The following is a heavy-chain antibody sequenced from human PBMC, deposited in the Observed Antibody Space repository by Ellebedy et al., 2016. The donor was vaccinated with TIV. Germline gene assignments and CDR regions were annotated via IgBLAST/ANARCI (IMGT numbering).Heavy chain of an antibody. CDR3: ARGRAVTTKDAFDI. D-gene: IGHD4-11*01. CDR1: GGSISPYY. V-gene: IGHV4-4*07. J-gene: IGHJ3*02. CDR2: IYASGST. Sequence: MPSETLSLTCTVFGGSISPYYWSWIRQPAGKGLECSGRIYASGSTNSNPSLTSRVTMSADTSKNQFSLRLNSVTAADTAVYYCARGRAVTTKDAFDIWGQGTMVIVSS.